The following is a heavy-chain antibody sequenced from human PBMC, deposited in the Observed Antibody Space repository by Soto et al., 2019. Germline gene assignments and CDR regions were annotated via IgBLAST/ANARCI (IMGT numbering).Heavy chain of an antibody. V-gene: IGHV1-3*01. D-gene: IGHD1-26*01. J-gene: IGHJ3*02. CDR1: GYTFTTCA. CDR3: ARKEASGDAFDI. Sequence: ASVKVSCKASGYTFTTCAMHWVRQAPGQRLEWMGWINAGNGNTKYSQKFQGRVTITRDTSASTAYMELSSLRSEDTAVYYCARKEASGDAFDIWGQGTMVTVSS. CDR2: INAGNGNT.